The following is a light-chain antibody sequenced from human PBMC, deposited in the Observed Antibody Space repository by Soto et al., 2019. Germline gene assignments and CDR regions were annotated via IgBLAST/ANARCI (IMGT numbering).Light chain of an antibody. J-gene: IGKJ1*01. CDR3: LHDYNYPRT. CDR2: GAS. V-gene: IGKV1-6*01. CDR1: QGIRNY. Sequence: AIQKTQSPSSLSASVGDRVNITCRASQGIRNYLGWYQQKPGKAPNLLIYGASTLQIGVPSRFSGSGSGTDFTLTINSLQPEDFATYYCLHDYNYPRTFGQGTRVDVK.